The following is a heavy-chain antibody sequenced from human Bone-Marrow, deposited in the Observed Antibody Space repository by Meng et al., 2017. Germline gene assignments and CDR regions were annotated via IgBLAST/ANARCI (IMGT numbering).Heavy chain of an antibody. Sequence: GESLKISCAASGFTFSSYWMSWVRQAPAKGLEWVANIKQDGSEKYYVDSVKGRFTISRDNAKNSLYLQMNSLRAEDTAVYYCAREFWVATTSPSFDYWGQGTLVTVSS. CDR2: IKQDGSEK. CDR3: AREFWVATTSPSFDY. CDR1: GFTFSSYW. V-gene: IGHV3-7*01. J-gene: IGHJ4*02. D-gene: IGHD5-12*01.